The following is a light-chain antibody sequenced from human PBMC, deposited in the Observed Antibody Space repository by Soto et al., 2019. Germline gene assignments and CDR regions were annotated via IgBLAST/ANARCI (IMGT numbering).Light chain of an antibody. CDR2: DAS. Sequence: DIKMTQSPSSLSASVGDSVTLTCQASEDVSDYVNWYQQKPGRAPKLLIYDASKLQAGVPLMFSVSGSGTDLSFTIRDLQAEDFATYYCQLYQNVILAFGGGTRVDI. J-gene: IGKJ4*01. CDR1: EDVSDY. CDR3: QLYQNVILA. V-gene: IGKV1-33*01.